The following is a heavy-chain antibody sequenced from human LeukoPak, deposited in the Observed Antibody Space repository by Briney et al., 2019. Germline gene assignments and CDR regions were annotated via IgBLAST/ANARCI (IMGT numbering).Heavy chain of an antibody. CDR3: ARIKGTRPYYYYGMDV. V-gene: IGHV4-39*07. D-gene: IGHD2-2*01. Sequence: PSETLSLTFSVSGVSISRSRYYWGWIRQPPGKGLEWIGSIYYSGSTYYNPSLKSRVTISVDTSKNQFSLKLSSVTAADTAVYYCARIKGTRPYYYYGMDVWGQGTTVTVSS. J-gene: IGHJ6*02. CDR1: GVSISRSRYY. CDR2: IYYSGST.